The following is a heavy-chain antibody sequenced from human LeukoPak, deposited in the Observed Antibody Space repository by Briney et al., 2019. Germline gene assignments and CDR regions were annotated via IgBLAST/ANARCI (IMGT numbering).Heavy chain of an antibody. D-gene: IGHD3-3*01. Sequence: ASVKVSCKASGYTFTGYYMHWVRQAPGQGLEWMGWMNPNSGYTGYAQKFQGRVTITRNTSISTAYMELSSLRSEDTAVYYCARGSLLRFLDNWGQGTLVTVSS. CDR2: MNPNSGYT. J-gene: IGHJ4*02. V-gene: IGHV1-8*03. CDR1: GYTFTGYY. CDR3: ARGSLLRFLDN.